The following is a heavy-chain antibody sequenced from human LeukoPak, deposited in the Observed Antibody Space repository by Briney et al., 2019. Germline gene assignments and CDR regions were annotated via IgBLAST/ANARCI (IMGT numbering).Heavy chain of an antibody. J-gene: IGHJ1*01. V-gene: IGHV4-34*01. CDR2: INHSGST. CDR3: ARGPFGQCLVQGYFQH. CDR1: GGSFSGYY. Sequence: TSETLSLTCAVYGGSFSGYYWSWIRQPPGKGLEWIGEINHSGSTNYNPSLKSRVTISVDTSKNQFSLKLSSVTAADTAVYYCARGPFGQCLVQGYFQHWGQGTLVTVSS. D-gene: IGHD6-19*01.